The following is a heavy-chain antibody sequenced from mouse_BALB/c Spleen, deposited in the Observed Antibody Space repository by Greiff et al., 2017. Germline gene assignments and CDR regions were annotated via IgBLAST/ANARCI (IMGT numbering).Heavy chain of an antibody. J-gene: IGHJ4*01. CDR3: ARGRDGITSYAMDY. D-gene: IGHD2-4*01. Sequence: EVKVVESGGGLVQPGGSRKLSCAPSGFTFSSFGMHWVRQAPEKGLEWVAYISSGSSTIYYADTVKGRFTISRDNPKNTLFLQMTSLRSEDTAMYYCARGRDGITSYAMDYWGQGTSVTVSS. V-gene: IGHV5-17*02. CDR1: GFTFSSFG. CDR2: ISSGSSTI.